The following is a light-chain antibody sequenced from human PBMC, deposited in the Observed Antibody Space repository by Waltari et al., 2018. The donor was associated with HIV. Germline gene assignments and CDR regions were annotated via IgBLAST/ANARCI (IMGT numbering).Light chain of an antibody. CDR1: SSNIGSNY. Sequence: QSVLTQPPSTSGTPGQRVTISCSGSSSNIGSNYIYWYRQVPGTTPNLLMYTNNRRPPGVPDRFSGSRSGTSASLAISGLRSGDEADYYCAAWDDSLNGWVFGGGTKLTVL. J-gene: IGLJ3*02. CDR2: TNN. CDR3: AAWDDSLNGWV. V-gene: IGLV1-47*01.